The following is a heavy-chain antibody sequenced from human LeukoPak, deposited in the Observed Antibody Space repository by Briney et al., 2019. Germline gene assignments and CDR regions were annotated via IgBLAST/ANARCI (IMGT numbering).Heavy chain of an antibody. D-gene: IGHD2-2*02. J-gene: IGHJ6*02. CDR1: GFTFSSYG. V-gene: IGHV3-30*03. CDR2: ISYDGSNE. CDR3: ARVRAGYCTSTSCYTCMDV. Sequence: GGSLRLSCAASGFTFSSYGMHWVRQAPGKGLEWVALISYDGSNEYYADSVRGRFTISRDNSKFTLYMQMNSLRAEDTAVYYCARVRAGYCTSTSCYTCMDVWGQGTTVTVSS.